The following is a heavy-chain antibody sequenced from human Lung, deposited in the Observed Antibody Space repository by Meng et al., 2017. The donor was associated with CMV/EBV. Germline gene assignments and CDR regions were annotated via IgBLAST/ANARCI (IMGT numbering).Heavy chain of an antibody. Sequence: GEXXKISCAASGFTFSRYGMSWVRQAPGKGLEWVSVMYSGGSSTFYADSVQGRFTISRDESKNTLYLQMNSLRAEDTALYYCAKCSSTSCRYFDYWRQGTLVTVSS. CDR2: MYSGGSST. V-gene: IGHV3-23*03. D-gene: IGHD2-2*01. CDR1: GFTFSRYG. J-gene: IGHJ4*02. CDR3: AKCSSTSCRYFDY.